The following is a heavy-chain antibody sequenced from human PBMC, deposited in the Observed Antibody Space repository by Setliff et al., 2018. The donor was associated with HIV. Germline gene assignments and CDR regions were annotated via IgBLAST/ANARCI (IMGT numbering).Heavy chain of an antibody. CDR1: GGSFSGYY. J-gene: IGHJ4*02. CDR3: ARRSGWSLDY. CDR2: IIHSGST. D-gene: IGHD6-19*01. Sequence: SETLSLTCSVYGGSFSGYYWSWIRQPPGKGLEWIGEIIHSGSTNYNPSLKSRVTISVDTSKNQFSLKLSSVTAADTAVYYCARRSGWSLDYWGQGTLVTVSS. V-gene: IGHV4-34*12.